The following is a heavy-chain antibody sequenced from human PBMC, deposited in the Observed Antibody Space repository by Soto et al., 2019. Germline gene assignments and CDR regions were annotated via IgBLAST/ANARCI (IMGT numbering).Heavy chain of an antibody. CDR1: GFTFSSYW. V-gene: IGHV3-74*01. CDR2: INSDGSST. Sequence: VGSLRLSCAASGFTFSSYWMHWVRQAPGKGLVWVSRINSDGSSTSYADSVKGRFTISRDNAKNTLYLQMNSLRAEDTAVYYCARGRIAVAGFDYWGQGTLVTAPQ. J-gene: IGHJ4*02. D-gene: IGHD6-19*01. CDR3: ARGRIAVAGFDY.